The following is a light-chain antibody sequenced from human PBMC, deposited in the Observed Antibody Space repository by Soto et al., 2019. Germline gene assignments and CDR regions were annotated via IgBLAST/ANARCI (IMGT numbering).Light chain of an antibody. CDR1: QSINTY. J-gene: IGKJ1*01. Sequence: ICVTQSPSSLAASSGDRVTIACRANQSINTYLDWYQQTQGKAPKLMIYGASTLQSGVPSRFSGSGPGTDFTLTISGLQSEDFATYYCQQYYRFPWTFGLGTKVDIK. CDR2: GAS. CDR3: QQYYRFPWT. V-gene: IGKV1-8*01.